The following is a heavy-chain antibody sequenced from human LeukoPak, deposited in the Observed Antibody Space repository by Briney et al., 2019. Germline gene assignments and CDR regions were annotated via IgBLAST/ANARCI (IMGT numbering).Heavy chain of an antibody. D-gene: IGHD5-12*01. CDR3: ATRGRSGYDYPFDY. CDR2: ISYDGSNK. Sequence: PGGSLRLSCAASGFTFSSYAMHWVRQAPGKGLEWVAVISYDGSNKYYADSVKGRFTISRDNSKNTLYLQMNSLGAEDTAVYYCATRGRSGYDYPFDYWGQGTLVTVSS. J-gene: IGHJ4*02. V-gene: IGHV3-30*04. CDR1: GFTFSSYA.